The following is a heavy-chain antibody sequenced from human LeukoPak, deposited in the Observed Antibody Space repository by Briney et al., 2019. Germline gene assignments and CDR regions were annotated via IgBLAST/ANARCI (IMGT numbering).Heavy chain of an antibody. CDR3: ARDLYDDNRCFDF. CDR2: IHHSGIT. CDR1: VYSISSGYY. D-gene: IGHD1-14*01. V-gene: IGHV4-38-2*02. Sequence: SETLSLTCTVSVYSISSGYYWGWIRQPPGKGLEWTGSIHHSGITYYNPSLKSRVTISVDTSKNQFSLRVDSVTAADTAVYYCARDLYDDNRCFDFWGQGILVTVSS. J-gene: IGHJ4*02.